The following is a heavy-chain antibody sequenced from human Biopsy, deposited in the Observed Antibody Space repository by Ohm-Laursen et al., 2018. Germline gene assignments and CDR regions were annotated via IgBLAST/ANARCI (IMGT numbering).Heavy chain of an antibody. Sequence: TLSLTCTVSGDSINNYYWSWFRQPAGKGLEWIGRIYTSGSPNYNLSLESRVTMSVDTSKNQFSLNLRSVTAADTAVYYCARGTGRYYVYGAFDIWGQGTVVTVSS. CDR1: GDSINNYY. D-gene: IGHD1-26*01. V-gene: IGHV4-4*07. CDR2: IYTSGSP. CDR3: ARGTGRYYVYGAFDI. J-gene: IGHJ3*02.